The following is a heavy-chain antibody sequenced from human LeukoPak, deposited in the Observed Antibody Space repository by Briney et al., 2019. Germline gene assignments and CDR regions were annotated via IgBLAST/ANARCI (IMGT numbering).Heavy chain of an antibody. D-gene: IGHD5-24*01. CDR2: IYYSGST. CDR3: ARVRDGYNWIDI. CDR1: GGSISSSSYY. Sequence: PSETLSLTCTVSGGSISSSSYYWGWIRQPPGKGLEWIGSIYYSGSTYYNPSLKSRVTISVDTSKNQFSLELSSVTAADTAVYYCARVRDGYNWIDIWGQGTMVTVSS. J-gene: IGHJ3*02. V-gene: IGHV4-39*07.